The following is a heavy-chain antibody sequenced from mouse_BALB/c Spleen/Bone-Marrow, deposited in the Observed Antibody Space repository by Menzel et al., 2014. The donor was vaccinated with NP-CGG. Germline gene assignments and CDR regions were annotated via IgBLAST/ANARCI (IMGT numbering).Heavy chain of an antibody. V-gene: IGHV2-2*02. D-gene: IGHD2-12*01. J-gene: IGHJ4*01. CDR1: GFSLTSYG. Sequence: VQLQQSGPGLVQPSQSLSITCTVSGFSLTSYGVHWVRQSPGKGLEWLGVIWSGGITDYNAPFISRLSISKDNSKSQVFFKMNSLQANDTAIYYCARNPIRRNAMDYWGQGTSVTVSS. CDR3: ARNPIRRNAMDY. CDR2: IWSGGIT.